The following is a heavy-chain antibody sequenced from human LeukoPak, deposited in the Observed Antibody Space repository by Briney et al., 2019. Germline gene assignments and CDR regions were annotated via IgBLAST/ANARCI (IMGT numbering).Heavy chain of an antibody. CDR2: IYYSGST. D-gene: IGHD3-10*01. Sequence: SETLSLTCTVSGGSITSYYWSWIRQPPGKGLEWIWHIYYSGSTNYNPSLKSRVTISVDTSKNQFSLKLSSVSAADTAVYYCASGTGVRGVIGFDYWGGGTLVSVSS. CDR3: ASGTGVRGVIGFDY. CDR1: GGSITSYY. V-gene: IGHV4-59*08. J-gene: IGHJ4*02.